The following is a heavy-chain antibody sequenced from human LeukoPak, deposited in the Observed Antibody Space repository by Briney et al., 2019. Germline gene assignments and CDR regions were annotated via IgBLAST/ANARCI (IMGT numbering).Heavy chain of an antibody. Sequence: SETLSLTCTVSGGSISSGSYYWGWIRQPPGKGLEWIGNIFYSGSTYYNASLKSRVTISVDTSKNQFSLKLRSVTAADTAVYYRAGLVVGTATIDYWGQGTLVTVSS. J-gene: IGHJ4*02. CDR1: GGSISSGSYY. CDR2: IFYSGST. D-gene: IGHD2-21*02. V-gene: IGHV4-39*01. CDR3: AGLVVGTATIDY.